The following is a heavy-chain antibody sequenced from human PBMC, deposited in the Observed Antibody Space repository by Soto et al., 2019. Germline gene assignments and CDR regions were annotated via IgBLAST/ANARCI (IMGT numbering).Heavy chain of an antibody. J-gene: IGHJ5*02. CDR3: ARQALLEGLNNWFDP. D-gene: IGHD2-8*01. Sequence: QVQLQESGPGLVKPSQTLSLTCTVSGGSISSGDYYWSWIRQPPGKGLEWIGYIYYSGSTYYNPSLKSRVTISVDTSKNQSSLKLSSVTAADTAVYYCARQALLEGLNNWFDPWGQGTLVTVSS. V-gene: IGHV4-30-4*01. CDR1: GGSISSGDYY. CDR2: IYYSGST.